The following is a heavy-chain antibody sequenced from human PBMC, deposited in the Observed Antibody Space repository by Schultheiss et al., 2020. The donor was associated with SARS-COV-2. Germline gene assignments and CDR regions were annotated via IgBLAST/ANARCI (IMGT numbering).Heavy chain of an antibody. CDR2: ISYDGSNK. CDR1: GFTFSSYW. V-gene: IGHV3-30*18. J-gene: IGHJ4*02. Sequence: GGSLRLSCAASGFTFSSYWMSWVRQAPGKGLEWVAVISYDGSNKYYADSVKGRFTISRDNSKNTLYLQMNSLRAEDTAVYYCAKVRLSGYSSGAYDYWGQGTLVTVSS. CDR3: AKVRLSGYSSGAYDY. D-gene: IGHD6-19*01.